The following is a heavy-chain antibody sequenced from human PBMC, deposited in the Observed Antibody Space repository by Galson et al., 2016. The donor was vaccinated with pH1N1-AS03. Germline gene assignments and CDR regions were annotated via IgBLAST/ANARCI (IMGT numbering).Heavy chain of an antibody. D-gene: IGHD3-9*01. CDR3: ARQWIPGYWGADS. V-gene: IGHV3-66*04. CDR1: GFSVSNNF. CDR2: IFAGGNT. Sequence: SLRLSCAVSGFSVSNNFMSWVRQAPGKGLEWVSAIFAGGNTYYADSVKGRFTISRDNSKNTLYLQMDSLRADDTAVYYCARQWIPGYWGADSWGRGTLVTVSS. J-gene: IGHJ4*02.